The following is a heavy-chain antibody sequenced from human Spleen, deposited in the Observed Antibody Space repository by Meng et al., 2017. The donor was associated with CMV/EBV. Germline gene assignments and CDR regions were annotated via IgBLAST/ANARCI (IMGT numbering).Heavy chain of an antibody. Sequence: GESLKISCAASGFTFSNYGMHWVRQAPGKGLEWVAFIRYDGSNKYYADSVKGRFTISRDNSENTLYLQMNSLRAEDTAVYYCAKPVGASFDYWGQGTLVTVSS. CDR3: AKPVGASFDY. V-gene: IGHV3-30*02. D-gene: IGHD1-26*01. J-gene: IGHJ4*02. CDR1: GFTFSNYG. CDR2: IRYDGSNK.